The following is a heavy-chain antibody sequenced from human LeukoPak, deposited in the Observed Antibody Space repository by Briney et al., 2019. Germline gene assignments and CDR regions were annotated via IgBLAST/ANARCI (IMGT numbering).Heavy chain of an antibody. Sequence: SETLSLTCSVSGGSISSDVYYWTWIRQPAGKGLEFLGRIQTGGTTYYNPSLKSRVMMSLDTSKNQFSLTLTSMTAADTAMYYCASERNVPVTTGGCYIDHWGQGTRVIVSS. V-gene: IGHV4-61*02. CDR3: ASERNVPVTTGGCYIDH. D-gene: IGHD4-17*01. CDR1: GGSISSDVYY. CDR2: IQTGGTT. J-gene: IGHJ4*02.